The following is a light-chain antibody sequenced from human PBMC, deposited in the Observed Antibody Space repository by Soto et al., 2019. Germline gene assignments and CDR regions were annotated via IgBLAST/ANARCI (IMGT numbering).Light chain of an antibody. Sequence: MSQSPATLSVSLWERVTLSCRASQNIHNHMSWFLQKPGQTPRLLIYDAIIRAPDVPARFSGSWSGTEFTPTITSLPSEDFPVYYCEQYDAWPPTFGGGTKVDIK. CDR3: EQYDAWPPT. J-gene: IGKJ4*01. CDR2: DAI. CDR1: QNIHNH. V-gene: IGKV3-15*01.